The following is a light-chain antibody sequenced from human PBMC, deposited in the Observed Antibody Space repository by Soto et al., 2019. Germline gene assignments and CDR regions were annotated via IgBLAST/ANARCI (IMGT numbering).Light chain of an antibody. CDR2: EGI. CDR3: CSYSGSGTANYI. Sequence: QSVLTQPASVSGSPGQSITISCTGTSSDIGTYNLVSWYQHYPGKAPKLMIYEGIKRPSGVSNRFSGSKSGNTAFLTISGLQAEDEADYYCCSYSGSGTANYIFGSCTKVTV. CDR1: SSDIGTYNL. J-gene: IGLJ1*01. V-gene: IGLV2-23*01.